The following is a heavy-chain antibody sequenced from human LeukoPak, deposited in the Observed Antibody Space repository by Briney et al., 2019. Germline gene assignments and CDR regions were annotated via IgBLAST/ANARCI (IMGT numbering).Heavy chain of an antibody. CDR2: IKQDGNEK. V-gene: IGHV3-7*01. J-gene: IGHJ4*02. CDR3: AREGWYCFDY. Sequence: GGSLRLSCAASGFTFSSYSMNWVRQAPGKGLEWVANIKQDGNEKHYVDSVKGRFTISSDNAKNSVYLQMNSLRVEDTAVYYCAREGWYCFDYWGQGTLVTVSS. CDR1: GFTFSSYS. D-gene: IGHD6-19*01.